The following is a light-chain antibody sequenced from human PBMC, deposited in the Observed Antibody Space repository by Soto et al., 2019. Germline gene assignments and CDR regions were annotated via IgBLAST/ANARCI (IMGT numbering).Light chain of an antibody. J-gene: IGLJ1*01. CDR2: QVS. Sequence: QSALTQPASVSGSPGQSITISCTGTSSDVGNYNYVSWYQQHPGKAPQLMIFQVSNRASGVSNRFSGSKSSDTASLTISGLQAEDEADYYCSSYTTSSTLYVFGTGTKVTVL. CDR3: SSYTTSSTLYV. CDR1: SSDVGNYNY. V-gene: IGLV2-14*01.